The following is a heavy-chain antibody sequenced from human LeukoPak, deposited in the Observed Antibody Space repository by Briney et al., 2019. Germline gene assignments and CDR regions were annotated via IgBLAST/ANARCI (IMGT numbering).Heavy chain of an antibody. J-gene: IGHJ5*02. CDR1: GFTFSHYE. V-gene: IGHV3-48*03. CDR2: ISSSGSPK. CDR3: ARALYGSGKYYNNWFDP. Sequence: GGTLRLSCAASGFTFSHYEMNWVRQAPGKGLEWVSHISSSGSPKYYSFYADSVKGRFTISRDNAKNSLYLQMNSLRAEDTAIYYCARALYGSGKYYNNWFDPWGQGTLVTVSS. D-gene: IGHD3-10*01.